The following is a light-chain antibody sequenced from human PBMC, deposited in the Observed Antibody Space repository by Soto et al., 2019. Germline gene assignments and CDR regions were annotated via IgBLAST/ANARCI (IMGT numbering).Light chain of an antibody. CDR2: EVN. J-gene: IGLJ1*01. Sequence: QSVLTQPASVSGSPGQSITISCTGTSSDVGGYNYVSWYQLHPGKAPKLIIYEVNNRPSGLSNRFSDSKSGNTASLTISGLQADDEGDYYCSSYTSDTSPYVFGTGTKLTVL. V-gene: IGLV2-14*01. CDR3: SSYTSDTSPYV. CDR1: SSDVGGYNY.